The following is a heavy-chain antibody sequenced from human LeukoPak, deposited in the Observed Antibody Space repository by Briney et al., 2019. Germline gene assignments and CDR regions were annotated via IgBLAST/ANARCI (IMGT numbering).Heavy chain of an antibody. Sequence: GESLKISCKGSGYSFTSYWIGWVRQMPGKGLEWMGIIYPGDSDTRYSPSFQGQVTISADKSISTAYLQWSRLKASDTAMYYCARDSSGLTNPFDYWGQGTLVTVSS. J-gene: IGHJ4*02. CDR3: ARDSSGLTNPFDY. V-gene: IGHV5-51*01. CDR1: GYSFTSYW. D-gene: IGHD3-22*01. CDR2: IYPGDSDT.